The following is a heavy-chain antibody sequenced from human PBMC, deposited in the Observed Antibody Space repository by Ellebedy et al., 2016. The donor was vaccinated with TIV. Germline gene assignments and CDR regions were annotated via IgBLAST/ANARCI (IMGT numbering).Heavy chain of an antibody. D-gene: IGHD6-13*01. CDR1: GFTFSSHW. Sequence: GESLKISCAASGFTFSSHWMSWVRQAPGRGLEWVANMNQDGSQKYYVDSVKGRFTIPRDNAKNSMFLQMNSLRAEDTAVYYCARDGPADGLFLDYWGQGTLVTVSS. J-gene: IGHJ4*02. CDR3: ARDGPADGLFLDY. V-gene: IGHV3-7*03. CDR2: MNQDGSQK.